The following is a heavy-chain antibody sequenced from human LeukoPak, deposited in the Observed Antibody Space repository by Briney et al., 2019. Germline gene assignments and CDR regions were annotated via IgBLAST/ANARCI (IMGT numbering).Heavy chain of an antibody. Sequence: SVKVSCKVSGYTLTELSMHWVRQAPGKGLEWRGGFDPEDGETIYAQKFQGRVTMTEDTSTDTAYMELSSLRSEDTAVYYCATPYSSSWFPFDYWGQGTLVTVSS. CDR3: ATPYSSSWFPFDY. CDR1: GYTLTELS. D-gene: IGHD6-13*01. J-gene: IGHJ4*02. CDR2: FDPEDGET. V-gene: IGHV1-24*01.